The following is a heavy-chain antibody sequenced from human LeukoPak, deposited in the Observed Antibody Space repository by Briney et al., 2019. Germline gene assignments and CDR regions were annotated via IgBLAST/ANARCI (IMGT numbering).Heavy chain of an antibody. CDR3: ARDLNFWSSYSTRGFDY. CDR1: GFTFSSYS. V-gene: IGHV3-21*01. J-gene: IGHJ4*01. Sequence: PGGSLRLSCAASGFTFSSYSMTWVRQAPGKGLEWVSSITTSSNYIDYADSVKGRFTISRDNAKNSLYLQMNSLRAVDTAVYYCARDLNFWSSYSTRGFDYWGQGTLVTVSS. CDR2: ITTSSNYI. D-gene: IGHD3-3*01.